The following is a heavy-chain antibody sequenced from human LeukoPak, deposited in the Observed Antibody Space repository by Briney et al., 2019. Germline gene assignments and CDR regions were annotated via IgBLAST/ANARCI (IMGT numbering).Heavy chain of an antibody. CDR2: INHSGST. D-gene: IGHD2-8*02. J-gene: IGHJ4*02. V-gene: IGHV4-34*01. CDR3: VSGWYWYYFDY. CDR1: GGSFSGYY. Sequence: SETLSLTCAVYGGSFSGYYWSWICQPPGKGLEWIGEINHSGSTNYNPSLKSRVTISVDTSKNQFSLKLSSVTAADTAVYYCVSGWYWYYFDYWGQGTLVTVSS.